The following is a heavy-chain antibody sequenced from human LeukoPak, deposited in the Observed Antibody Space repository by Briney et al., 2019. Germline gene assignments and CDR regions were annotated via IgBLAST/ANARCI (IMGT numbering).Heavy chain of an antibody. V-gene: IGHV4-59*08. D-gene: IGHD1/OR15-1a*01. CDR1: GGSISSYY. CDR2: IYYGGRT. J-gene: IGHJ5*01. Sequence: SETLSLTCTVPGGSISSYYWSWIRQPPGKGLEWIGYIYYGGRTNYNPSLKSRATMSIDTAKNQFSLNLTSVTAADTAVYYCARSISGTRSKFDCWGQGTLVTVSS. CDR3: ARSISGTRSKFDC.